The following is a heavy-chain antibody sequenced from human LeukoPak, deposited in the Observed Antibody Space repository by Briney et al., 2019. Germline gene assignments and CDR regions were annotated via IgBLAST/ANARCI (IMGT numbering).Heavy chain of an antibody. CDR1: GYSLTTYG. CDR3: ARRSHLNYGSGSYWYFDL. D-gene: IGHD3-10*01. Sequence: GESLKISAKGSGYSLTTYGIGWVRQLPGKGLGWWGIIYPGDSDTRYSPSFQGQVTISADKSISTAYLQWSSLKASDTAMYYCARRSHLNYGSGSYWYFDLWGRGTLVTVSS. V-gene: IGHV5-51*01. J-gene: IGHJ2*01. CDR2: IYPGDSDT.